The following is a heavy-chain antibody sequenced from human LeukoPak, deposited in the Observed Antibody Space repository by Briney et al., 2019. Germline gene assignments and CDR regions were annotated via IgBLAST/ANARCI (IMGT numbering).Heavy chain of an antibody. V-gene: IGHV3-30-3*01. J-gene: IGHJ4*02. Sequence: PGGSLRLSCAASGFTFSSYAMHWVRQAPGKGLEWVAVISYDGSNKYYADSVKGRFTISRDNSKNTLYLQMNSLRAEDTAVYYCAAQYGGYDEYYFDYWGQGTLVTVSS. CDR2: ISYDGSNK. D-gene: IGHD5-12*01. CDR1: GFTFSSYA. CDR3: AAQYGGYDEYYFDY.